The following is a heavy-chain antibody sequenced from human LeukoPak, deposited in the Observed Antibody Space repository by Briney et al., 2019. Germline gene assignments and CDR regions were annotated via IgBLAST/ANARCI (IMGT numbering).Heavy chain of an antibody. J-gene: IGHJ4*02. CDR3: ARGWSIAASSGLSIVDY. CDR2: ISSSGSTI. Sequence: GGSLRLSCAASGFTFSDYYMSWIRQAAGKGLEWVSYISSSGSTIYYADSVKGRFTISRDNAKNSLYLQMNSLRAEDTAVSYCARGWSIAASSGLSIVDYWGQGTLVTVSS. D-gene: IGHD6-6*01. V-gene: IGHV3-11*04. CDR1: GFTFSDYY.